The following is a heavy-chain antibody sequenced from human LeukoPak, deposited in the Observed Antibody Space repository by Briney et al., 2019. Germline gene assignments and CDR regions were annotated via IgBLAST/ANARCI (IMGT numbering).Heavy chain of an antibody. CDR1: GYTFTGYY. V-gene: IGHV1-2*02. J-gene: IGHJ4*02. Sequence: ASVKVSCKASGYTFTGYYMHWVRQAPGQGLEWMGWINPNSGGTNYAQKFQGRVTMTRDTSISTAYMELSRLRSDDTAVYYCARGGAYYYDSSGYYYGFDYWGQGTLVTVSS. CDR3: ARGGAYYYDSSGYYYGFDY. D-gene: IGHD3-22*01. CDR2: INPNSGGT.